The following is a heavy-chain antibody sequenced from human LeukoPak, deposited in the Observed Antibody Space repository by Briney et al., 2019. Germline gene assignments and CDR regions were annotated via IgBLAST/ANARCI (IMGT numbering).Heavy chain of an antibody. CDR2: ISSSGSTI. CDR1: GFTFSDYY. J-gene: IGHJ3*02. V-gene: IGHV3-11*04. Sequence: PGGSLRLSCAASGFTFSDYYMSWIRQARGKGLEWVSYISSSGSTIYYADSVKGRFTISRDDAKNSLYLQMNSLRAEDTAVYYCARRTWMQLWLLVPKGAFDIWGQGTMVTVSS. D-gene: IGHD5-18*01. CDR3: ARRTWMQLWLLVPKGAFDI.